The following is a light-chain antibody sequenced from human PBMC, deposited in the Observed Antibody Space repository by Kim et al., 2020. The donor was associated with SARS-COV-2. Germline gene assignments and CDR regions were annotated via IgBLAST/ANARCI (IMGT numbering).Light chain of an antibody. J-gene: IGLJ2*01. CDR1: SSNIGSHI. V-gene: IGLV1-44*01. Sequence: ELTQPPSASGTPGQRVTISCSGSSSNIGSHIVNWYQQLPGTAPNLLIYGSNQRPSGVPDRFSGSKSGTSASLAISGLQSEDEADYYCAVWDDSLNGVVFGRGTKLTVL. CDR2: GSN. CDR3: AVWDDSLNGVV.